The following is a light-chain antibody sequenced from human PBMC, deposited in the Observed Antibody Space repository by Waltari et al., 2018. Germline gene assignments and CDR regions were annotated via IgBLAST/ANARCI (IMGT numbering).Light chain of an antibody. Sequence: QSVLTQPPSASGTPGQRVTISGSGSNSNIGGNSVNWYQQLPGTAPKLLVYNDNQGPSGVPDRFSASKSGTSASLAITGLQSEDEADYYCATWDDDLGGVFGGGTRLTVL. J-gene: IGLJ3*02. CDR2: NDN. CDR1: NSNIGGNS. CDR3: ATWDDDLGGV. V-gene: IGLV1-44*01.